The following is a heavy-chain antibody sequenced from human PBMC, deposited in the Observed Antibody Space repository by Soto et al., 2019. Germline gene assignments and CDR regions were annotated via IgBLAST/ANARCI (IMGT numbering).Heavy chain of an antibody. CDR2: IRNKANSYTT. Sequence: GGSLRLSCAASGFTFSDHYMDWVRQAPGKGLEWVGRIRNKANSYTTEYAASVKGRFTISRDDSKNSLYLQMNSLKTEDTAVYYCARGGTMVQFDYWGQGTLVTVS. D-gene: IGHD3-10*01. V-gene: IGHV3-72*01. J-gene: IGHJ4*02. CDR3: ARGGTMVQFDY. CDR1: GFTFSDHY.